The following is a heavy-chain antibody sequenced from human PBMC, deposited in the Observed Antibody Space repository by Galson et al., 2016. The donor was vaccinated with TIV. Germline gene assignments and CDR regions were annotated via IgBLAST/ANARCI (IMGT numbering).Heavy chain of an antibody. D-gene: IGHD3-22*01. Sequence: SLRLSCAASGFTFSIFAMTWVRQAPGMGLEWVSAISGSGGSTYYADSVKGRFTISRDNSKNTLFLQMNSLRAEDTAVYYCTKVPSSGFSYYYGLDVWGQRTTVTVSS. V-gene: IGHV3-23*01. CDR1: GFTFSIFA. CDR2: ISGSGGST. J-gene: IGHJ6*02. CDR3: TKVPSSGFSYYYGLDV.